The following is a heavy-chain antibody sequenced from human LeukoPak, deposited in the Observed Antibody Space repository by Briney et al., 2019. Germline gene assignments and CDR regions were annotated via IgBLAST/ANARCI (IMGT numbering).Heavy chain of an antibody. Sequence: ASVKVSCKASGYTFTSYGISWVRQAPGQGLEWMGWISAYNGNTNYAQKLQGRGTITTDTSTSTAYMELRSLRSDDTAVYYCARDRYYYDSSGYYPLDDWGQGTLVTVSS. CDR3: ARDRYYYDSSGYYPLDD. V-gene: IGHV1-18*01. CDR2: ISAYNGNT. CDR1: GYTFTSYG. J-gene: IGHJ4*02. D-gene: IGHD3-22*01.